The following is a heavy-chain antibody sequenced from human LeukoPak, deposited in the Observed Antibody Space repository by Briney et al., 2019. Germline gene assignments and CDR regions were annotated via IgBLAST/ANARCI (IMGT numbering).Heavy chain of an antibody. Sequence: SETLSLTCTVSGGSTSSYYWSWIRQPAEKGLEWIGRIYTSGSTNYNPSLKSRVTMSVDTSKNQFSLKLSSVTAADTAVYYCASYNAVAGTNWFDPWGQGTLVTVSS. CDR1: GGSTSSYY. J-gene: IGHJ5*02. V-gene: IGHV4-4*07. D-gene: IGHD6-19*01. CDR3: ASYNAVAGTNWFDP. CDR2: IYTSGST.